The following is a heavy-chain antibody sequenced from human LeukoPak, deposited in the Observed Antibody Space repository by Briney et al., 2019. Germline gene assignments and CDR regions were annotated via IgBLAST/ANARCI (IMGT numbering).Heavy chain of an antibody. CDR1: GFTFTKDG. Sequence: PGGSLRLSCAVPGFTFTKDGMHWVRQAPGKGLEWVAYIASDGNYKDYGDSVKGRFTVSRDNSKNTLYLQMDSLRAEDTAVYYCAKGLGDYDHFRLGFWGQGTLVTVSS. D-gene: IGHD4-17*01. V-gene: IGHV3-30*02. CDR2: IASDGNYK. CDR3: AKGLGDYDHFRLGF. J-gene: IGHJ4*02.